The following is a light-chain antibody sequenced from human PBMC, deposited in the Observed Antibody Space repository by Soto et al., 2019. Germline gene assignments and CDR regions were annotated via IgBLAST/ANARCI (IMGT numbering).Light chain of an antibody. J-gene: IGLJ1*01. CDR1: SSDVGGYYY. CDR2: QVS. Sequence: LTQPASVSGSPGQSITISCTGTSSDVGGYYYVSWYQHHPGKAPKLMIYQVSNRPSGVSNRFSGSKSGNTASLTISGLQAEDEADYYCSSYTSSNTFYVFGTGTKVTVL. V-gene: IGLV2-14*01. CDR3: SSYTSSNTFYV.